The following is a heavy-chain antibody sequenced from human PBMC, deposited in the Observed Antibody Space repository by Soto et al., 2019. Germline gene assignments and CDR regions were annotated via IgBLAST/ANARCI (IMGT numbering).Heavy chain of an antibody. D-gene: IGHD6-13*01. CDR3: ARGPQGIAGGYFDY. CDR1: GFTFSDHY. Sequence: GGSLRLSCAASGFTFSDHYMDWVRQAPGKGLEWVGRTRNKANSYTTEYAASVKGRFTISRDDSKNSLYLQMNSLKTEDTAVYYCARGPQGIAGGYFDYWGQGTLVTVSS. CDR2: TRNKANSYTT. J-gene: IGHJ4*02. V-gene: IGHV3-72*01.